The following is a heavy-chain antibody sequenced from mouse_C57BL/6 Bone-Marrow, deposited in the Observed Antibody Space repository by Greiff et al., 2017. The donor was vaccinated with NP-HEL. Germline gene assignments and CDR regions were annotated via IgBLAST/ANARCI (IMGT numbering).Heavy chain of an antibody. J-gene: IGHJ1*03. V-gene: IGHV1-22*01. Sequence: VQLQQSGPELVKPGASVKMSCTASGYTFTDYNMHWVKQSHGKSLEWIGYINPNNGGTSYNQKFKGKATLTVNKSSSTAYMELRSLTSEDSAVYYCARVTVPYWYFDVWGTGTTVTVSS. CDR3: ARVTVPYWYFDV. CDR2: INPNNGGT. D-gene: IGHD2-1*01. CDR1: GYTFTDYN.